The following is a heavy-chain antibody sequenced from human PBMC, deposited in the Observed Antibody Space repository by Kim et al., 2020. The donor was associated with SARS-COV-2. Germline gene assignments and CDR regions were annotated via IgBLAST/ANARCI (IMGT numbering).Heavy chain of an antibody. D-gene: IGHD3-22*01. CDR1: GFTFSSYG. J-gene: IGHJ4*02. CDR3: AKSFDSSGYPFDY. V-gene: IGHV3-30*18. Sequence: GGSLRLSCAASGFTFSSYGMHWVRQAPGKGLEWVAVISYDGSNKYYADSVKGRFTISRDNSKNTLYLQMNSLRAEDTAVYYCAKSFDSSGYPFDYWGQGTLVIVSS. CDR2: ISYDGSNK.